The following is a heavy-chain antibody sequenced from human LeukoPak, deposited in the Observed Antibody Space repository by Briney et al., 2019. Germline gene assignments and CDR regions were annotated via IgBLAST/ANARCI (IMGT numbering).Heavy chain of an antibody. J-gene: IGHJ6*02. D-gene: IGHD3-22*01. CDR2: ISWNSGTI. Sequence: PGRSLRLSCAASGFTFDDYAMHWVRQAPGKGLEWVSGISWNSGTIDYADSVKGRFTISRDNVKNVLYLQMNSLRPEDTALYYCAKDLSSAITSALVLDVWGQGTTVIVS. CDR3: AKDLSSAITSALVLDV. V-gene: IGHV3-9*01. CDR1: GFTFDDYA.